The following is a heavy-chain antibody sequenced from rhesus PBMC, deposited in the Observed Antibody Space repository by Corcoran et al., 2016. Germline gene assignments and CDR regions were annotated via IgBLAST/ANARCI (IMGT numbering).Heavy chain of an antibody. V-gene: IGHV4-80*01. J-gene: IGHJ4*01. D-gene: IGHD4-11*01. Sequence: QVQLQESGPGLVRPSETLSLTCAVSGGSSSSYWWSWIRQPPGKGLEWIGEINGNTGSTNYNPSLKSRVTISKDASKNQFSLKLSSVTAADTAVFYCARDPPDSQYYFDYWGQGVLVTVSS. CDR1: GGSSSSYW. CDR3: ARDPPDSQYYFDY. CDR2: INGNTGST.